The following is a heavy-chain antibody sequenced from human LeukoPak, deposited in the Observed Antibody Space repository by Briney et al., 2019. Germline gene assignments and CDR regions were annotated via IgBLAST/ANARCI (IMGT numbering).Heavy chain of an antibody. Sequence: SETLSLTCTVSGGSISSSSYYWGWIRQPPGKGLEWIGSIYYSGITYYNPSLKSRVTMSVDTSKNQFSLKLSSVTAADSAVYYCARAVVPRAFDIWGQGTMVTVSS. CDR1: GGSISSSSYY. J-gene: IGHJ3*02. V-gene: IGHV4-39*01. CDR2: IYYSGIT. CDR3: ARAVVPRAFDI. D-gene: IGHD4-23*01.